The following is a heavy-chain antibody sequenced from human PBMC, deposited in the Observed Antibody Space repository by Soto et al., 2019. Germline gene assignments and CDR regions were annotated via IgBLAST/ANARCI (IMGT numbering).Heavy chain of an antibody. D-gene: IGHD3-10*01. CDR1: GFTFSSYA. J-gene: IGHJ4*02. CDR2: ISYDGSNK. CDR3: ARVSSGSYYNGDY. Sequence: QVQLVESGGGVVQPGRSLRLSCAASGFTFSSYAMHWVRQAPGKGLEWVAVISYDGSNKYYADCVKGRFTISRDNSKNPLYLQMNSLRAEETAVYYCARVSSGSYYNGDYWGQGTLVTVSS. V-gene: IGHV3-30-3*01.